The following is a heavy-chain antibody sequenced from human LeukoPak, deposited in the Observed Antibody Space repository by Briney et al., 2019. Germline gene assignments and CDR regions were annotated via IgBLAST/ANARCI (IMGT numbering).Heavy chain of an antibody. D-gene: IGHD2-15*01. CDR1: GFTFSSYT. J-gene: IGHJ4*02. CDR2: ISSCNSNI. V-gene: IGHV3-48*01. CDR3: AKAGAVVVVAAKYFDY. Sequence: GGSLRLSCAASGFTFSSYTMNWVRQAPGQGLEWVSYISSCNSNIYYADSVKGRFTISRDNAKNSLYLQMNSLRAEDTAVYYCAKAGAVVVVAAKYFDYWGQGTLVTVSS.